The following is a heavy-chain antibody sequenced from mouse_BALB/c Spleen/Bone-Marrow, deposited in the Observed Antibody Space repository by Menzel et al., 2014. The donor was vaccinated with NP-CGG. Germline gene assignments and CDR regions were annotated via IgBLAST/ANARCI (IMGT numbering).Heavy chain of an antibody. CDR3: ARSIYDGYSEAMDY. V-gene: IGHV1-54*03. CDR2: NNPGSGGT. D-gene: IGHD2-3*01. Sequence: QVPVKESGAELVRPGASVKGSCKASGYAFTNYFVEGVKKRPGQGLEWVGVNNPGSGGTNYNEKFKGKATLTADKSSGTVYMQLSSLTSDDSAVYFCARSIYDGYSEAMDYWGQGTSVTVSS. J-gene: IGHJ4*01. CDR1: GYAFTNYF.